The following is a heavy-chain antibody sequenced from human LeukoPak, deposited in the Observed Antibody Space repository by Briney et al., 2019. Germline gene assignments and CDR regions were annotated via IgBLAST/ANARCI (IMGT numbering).Heavy chain of an antibody. J-gene: IGHJ4*02. CDR1: GFTFSSYA. CDR3: AREPQAMVRGTYDY. CDR2: ISSSSSYI. V-gene: IGHV3-21*01. D-gene: IGHD3-10*01. Sequence: GGSLRLSCAASGFTFSSYAMSWVRQAPGKGLEWVSSISSSSSYIYYADSVKGRFTISRDSAKNSLYLQMNSLRAEDTAVYYCAREPQAMVRGTYDYWGQGTLVTVSS.